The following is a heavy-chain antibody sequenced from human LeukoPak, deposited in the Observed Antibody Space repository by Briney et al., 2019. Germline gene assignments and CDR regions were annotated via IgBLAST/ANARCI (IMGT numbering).Heavy chain of an antibody. Sequence: ETLSLTCAVSGGSISSSNWWSWVRQPPGKGLEWVSVIYSGGSTYYADSVKGRFTISRDNSKNTLYLQMNSLRAEDTAVYYCARFTYPGPRWGQGTLVTVSS. CDR3: ARFTYPGPR. D-gene: IGHD2-2*01. J-gene: IGHJ4*02. CDR1: GGSISSSNW. V-gene: IGHV3-66*01. CDR2: IYSGGST.